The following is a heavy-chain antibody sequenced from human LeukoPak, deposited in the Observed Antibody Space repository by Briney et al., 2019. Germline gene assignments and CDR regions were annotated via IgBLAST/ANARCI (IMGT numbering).Heavy chain of an antibody. CDR2: ISSSSSYI. Sequence: GGSLRLPCAASGFTFSTYSMSWVRQAPGKGLEWVSSISSSSSYIYYADSVKGRFTISRDNAKNSLYLQMNSLRAEDTAVYYCARDQYGSGSGHYYMDVWGKGTTVTVSS. D-gene: IGHD3-10*01. CDR1: GFTFSTYS. J-gene: IGHJ6*03. V-gene: IGHV3-21*01. CDR3: ARDQYGSGSGHYYMDV.